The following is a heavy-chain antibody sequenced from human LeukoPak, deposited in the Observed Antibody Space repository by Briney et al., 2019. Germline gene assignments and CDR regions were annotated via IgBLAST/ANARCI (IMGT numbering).Heavy chain of an antibody. Sequence: PSETLSLTCAVYGGSFSGYYWSWIRQPPGKGLEWIGEINHSGSTNYNPSLKSRVTISVDTSKNQFSLKLSSVTAADTAVYYCARAGIVVVPAAIDYWGQGTLVTVSS. D-gene: IGHD2-2*01. CDR1: GGSFSGYY. CDR2: INHSGST. CDR3: ARAGIVVVPAAIDY. V-gene: IGHV4-34*01. J-gene: IGHJ4*02.